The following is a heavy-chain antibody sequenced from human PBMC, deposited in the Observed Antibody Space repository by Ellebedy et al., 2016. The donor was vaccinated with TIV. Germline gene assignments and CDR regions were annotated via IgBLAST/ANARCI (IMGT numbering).Heavy chain of an antibody. D-gene: IGHD2-2*02. V-gene: IGHV1-46*01. CDR1: GYTFTSYY. CDR3: ARDEKDIVVVPAAILNY. Sequence: ASVKVSXXASGYTFTSYYMHWVRQAPGQGLEWMGIINPSGGSTSYAQKFQGRVTMTRDTSTSTVYMELSSLRSEDTAVYYCARDEKDIVVVPAAILNYWGQGTLVTVSS. CDR2: INPSGGST. J-gene: IGHJ4*02.